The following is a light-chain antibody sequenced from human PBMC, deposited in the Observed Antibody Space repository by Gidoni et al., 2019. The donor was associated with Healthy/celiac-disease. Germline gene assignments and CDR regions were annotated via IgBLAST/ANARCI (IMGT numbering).Light chain of an antibody. CDR1: QSISSY. J-gene: IGKJ1*01. CDR3: QQSYSTPPT. CDR2: AAS. V-gene: IGKV1-39*01. Sequence: DIQMTQSPSSLSASVGDRVTITCRASQSISSYLNWYQQKPGKAPKLLIYAASSLQSGVPSSFSGSGSGTDFTLTISILQPEDFATYYCQQSYSTPPTFGQWTKVEIK.